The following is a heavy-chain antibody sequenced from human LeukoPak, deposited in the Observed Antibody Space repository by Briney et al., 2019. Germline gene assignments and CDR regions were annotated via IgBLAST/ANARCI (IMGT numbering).Heavy chain of an antibody. D-gene: IGHD3-3*01. Sequence: GSLRLSCAASGFTFSSYAMHWVRQAPGKGLECVAVISYYGSNKYYADSVKGRFTISRDNSKNTLYLQMNSLRAEDTAVYYCARSQHGYDFWSGYWEKSPPSDAFDIWGQGTMVTVSS. J-gene: IGHJ3*02. V-gene: IGHV3-30-3*01. CDR1: GFTFSSYA. CDR2: ISYYGSNK. CDR3: ARSQHGYDFWSGYWEKSPPSDAFDI.